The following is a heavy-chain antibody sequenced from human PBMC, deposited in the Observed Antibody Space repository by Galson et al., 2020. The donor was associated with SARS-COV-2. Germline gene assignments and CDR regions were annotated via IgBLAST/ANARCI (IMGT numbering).Heavy chain of an antibody. Sequence: GGSLRLSCAASGFSFSDYYMTWIRQAPGKGLEWLSYIDSSGSTIYSADSVKGRFTISRDNAKNSLYLQMNSLTADDTAVYYCARGWGSAWFVYFQHWGQGTLVTVSS. CDR1: GFSFSDYY. J-gene: IGHJ1*01. V-gene: IGHV3-11*01. CDR2: IDSSGSTI. CDR3: ARGWGSAWFVYFQH. D-gene: IGHD3-10*01.